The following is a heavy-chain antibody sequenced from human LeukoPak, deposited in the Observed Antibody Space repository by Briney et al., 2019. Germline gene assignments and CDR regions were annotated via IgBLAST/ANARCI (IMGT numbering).Heavy chain of an antibody. V-gene: IGHV4-34*01. CDR2: INHSGST. D-gene: IGHD2-2*01. Sequence: SETLSLTCSVSGGSVTRYYWSWIRQPPGKGLEWIGEINHSGSTNYNPSLKSRVTISVDTSKNQFSLKLSSVTAADTAVYYCARASHRDIVVVPAATRGLDYWGQGTLVTVSS. J-gene: IGHJ4*02. CDR3: ARASHRDIVVVPAATRGLDY. CDR1: GGSVTRYY.